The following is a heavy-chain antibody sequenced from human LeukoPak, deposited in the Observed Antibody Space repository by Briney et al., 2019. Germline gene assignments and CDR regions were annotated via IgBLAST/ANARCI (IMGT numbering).Heavy chain of an antibody. CDR2: ISGSDGST. CDR3: AMRSGYQLDY. CDR1: GFTFSSYA. D-gene: IGHD5-12*01. J-gene: IGHJ4*02. V-gene: IGHV3-23*01. Sequence: PGGSLRLSCAASGFTFSSYAMTWVRQAPGKGLEWVSGISGSDGSTYYADSVKGRFTISRDNSRNTLYLQMNSLRTEDTAVYYCAMRSGYQLDYWGQGTLVTVSS.